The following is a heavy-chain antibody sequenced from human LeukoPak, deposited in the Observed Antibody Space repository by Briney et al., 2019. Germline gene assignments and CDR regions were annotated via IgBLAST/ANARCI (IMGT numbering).Heavy chain of an antibody. CDR2: IKQDGSEK. CDR3: ARDYSNRFDY. V-gene: IGHV3-7*01. J-gene: IGHJ4*02. D-gene: IGHD4-11*01. CDR1: GFTFSSYW. Sequence: PGGSLRLSCAASGFTFSSYWMTWVRQAPGKGLEWVANIKQDGSEKYYVDSVKGRFTISRDNAKHSPYLQMNSLRAEDTAVYYCARDYSNRFDYWGQGTLVTVSS.